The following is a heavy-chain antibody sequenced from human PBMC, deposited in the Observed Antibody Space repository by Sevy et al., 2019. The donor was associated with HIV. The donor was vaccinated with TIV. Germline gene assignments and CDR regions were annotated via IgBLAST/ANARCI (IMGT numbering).Heavy chain of an antibody. D-gene: IGHD6-13*01. J-gene: IGHJ4*02. Sequence: GGSLRLSCAASGFIFSTYGMHWVRQAPGKGLEWVALIWHDGSSQYYADSVQGRFTISRDNSKNTLDLQMNSLRAEDTAVYYCVSGASIAAAGNFAYWGQGSLVTVSS. CDR3: VSGASIAAAGNFAY. CDR1: GFIFSTYG. V-gene: IGHV3-33*08. CDR2: IWHDGSSQ.